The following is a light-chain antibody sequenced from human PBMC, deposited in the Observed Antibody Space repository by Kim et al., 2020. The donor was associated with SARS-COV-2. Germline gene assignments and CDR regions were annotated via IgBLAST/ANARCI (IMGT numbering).Light chain of an antibody. V-gene: IGLV6-57*03. Sequence: GKTVTISCTRSSGSIASNYVQWDQQRPGSAPTTVIYEDNQRPSGVPDRFSGSIDSSSNSASLTISGLKTEDEADYYCQSYDSSNQVFGGGTKL. CDR3: QSYDSSNQV. J-gene: IGLJ3*02. CDR2: EDN. CDR1: SGSIASNY.